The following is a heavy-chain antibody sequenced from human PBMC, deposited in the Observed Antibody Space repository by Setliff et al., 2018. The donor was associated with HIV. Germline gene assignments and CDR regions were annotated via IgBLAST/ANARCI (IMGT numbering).Heavy chain of an antibody. CDR1: GYSFTNHY. Sequence: GASVKVSCKPSGYSFTNHYMHWVRQAPGQGLEWMGVINPTGGSTRNTQKFQGRVAMTRDTSTSTAYMELSSLRSEDTAVYYCARDYYYDSSGYRYFPGFPDYWGQGTLVTVSS. V-gene: IGHV1-46*01. CDR3: ARDYYYDSSGYRYFPGFPDY. CDR2: INPTGGST. D-gene: IGHD3-22*01. J-gene: IGHJ4*02.